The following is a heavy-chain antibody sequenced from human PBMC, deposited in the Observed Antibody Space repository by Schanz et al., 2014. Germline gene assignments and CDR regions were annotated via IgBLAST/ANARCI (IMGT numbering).Heavy chain of an antibody. CDR2: IYSSGIA. CDR1: GGSISNYY. CDR3: YGMDV. Sequence: QVQLQESGPGLVKPSETLSLTCTVSGGSISNYYWGWIRQPPGKGLEWIAFIYSSGIANYNPSLESRVTISVDTSKNQFSLRLTSVTAADTAVYYCYGMDVWGQGTTVTVSS. V-gene: IGHV4-59*12. J-gene: IGHJ6*02.